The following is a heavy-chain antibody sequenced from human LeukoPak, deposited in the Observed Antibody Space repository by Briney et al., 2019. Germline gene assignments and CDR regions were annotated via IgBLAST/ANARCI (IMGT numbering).Heavy chain of an antibody. Sequence: PGGSLRLSCAASGFTFTTSSMHWVRQAPDKGLEWVAFIRNDGSDKFYQDSVKARFTISRDNSKNTLYLQMNTLRAEDTAVYYCARSGLNRFDSWGQGTLVTVSS. D-gene: IGHD2-15*01. CDR1: GFTFTTSS. J-gene: IGHJ4*02. CDR2: IRNDGSDK. CDR3: ARSGLNRFDS. V-gene: IGHV3-30*02.